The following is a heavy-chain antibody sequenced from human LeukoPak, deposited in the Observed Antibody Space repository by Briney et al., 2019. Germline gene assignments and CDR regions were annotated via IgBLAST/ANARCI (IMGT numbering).Heavy chain of an antibody. CDR3: ARGINTPLGVVPAAHDDY. D-gene: IGHD2-2*01. J-gene: IGHJ4*02. CDR2: ISAYNGNT. CDR1: GYTFTSYG. V-gene: IGHV1-18*01. Sequence: ASVNVSCKASGYTFTSYGISWVRQAPGQGLEWMGWISAYNGNTNYAQKLQGRVTVTTDASTSTAYMELRSLRSDDTAVYYCARGINTPLGVVPAAHDDYWGQGTLVTVSS.